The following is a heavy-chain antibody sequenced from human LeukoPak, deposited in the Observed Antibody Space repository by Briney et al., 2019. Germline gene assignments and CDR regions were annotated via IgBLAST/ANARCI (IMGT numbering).Heavy chain of an antibody. D-gene: IGHD2-15*01. CDR1: GFTLSSYA. CDR2: ISCSGGST. CDR3: AKAARTIVVVVAATPALDY. V-gene: IGHV3-23*01. Sequence: PGGSLRLSCAASGFTLSSYAMSWVRQAPGKGLEWVSAISCSGGSTYYADSVKGRFTISRDNSKNTLYLQMNSLRAEDTAVYYCAKAARTIVVVVAATPALDYWGQGTLVTVSS. J-gene: IGHJ4*02.